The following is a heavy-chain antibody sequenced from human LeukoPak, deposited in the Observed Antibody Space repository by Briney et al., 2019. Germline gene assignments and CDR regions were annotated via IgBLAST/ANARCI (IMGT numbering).Heavy chain of an antibody. D-gene: IGHD3-22*01. Sequence: GGSLRLSCAASGFTFSNAWMSWVRQAPGKGLEWVGRIKSKTDGGTTEYAAPVKGRFTISRDDSKNTLYLQMNSLKTEDTAVYYCTTAIDYYDSSGYYYYFDYWGQGTLVTVSS. V-gene: IGHV3-15*01. CDR3: TTAIDYYDSSGYYYYFDY. CDR1: GFTFSNAW. CDR2: IKSKTDGGTT. J-gene: IGHJ4*02.